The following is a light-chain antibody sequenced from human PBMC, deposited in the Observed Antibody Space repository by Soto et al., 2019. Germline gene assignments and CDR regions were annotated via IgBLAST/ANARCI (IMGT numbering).Light chain of an antibody. Sequence: EGVLTQSRGTLSLSPGARATLCCRASQSVTNNYLAWYQQRPCLAPRLLIYGASSRATGIPDRFSGSGSGTVFTLTIGRLEPEDFAVYYCQQYGSSGTFGQGTRLE. J-gene: IGKJ5*01. V-gene: IGKV3-20*01. CDR2: GAS. CDR1: QSVTNNY. CDR3: QQYGSSGT.